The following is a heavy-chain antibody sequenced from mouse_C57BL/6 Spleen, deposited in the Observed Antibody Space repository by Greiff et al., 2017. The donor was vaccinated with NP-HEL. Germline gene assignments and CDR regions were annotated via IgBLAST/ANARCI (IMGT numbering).Heavy chain of an antibody. CDR2: IYPRSGNT. V-gene: IGHV1-81*01. J-gene: IGHJ2*01. CDR3: ARDYGSRMGD. CDR1: GYTFTSYG. D-gene: IGHD1-1*01. Sequence: QVQLQQSGAELARPGASVKLSCKASGYTFTSYGISWVKQRTGQGLEWIGDIYPRSGNTYYNEKFKGKATLTADKSSSTAYMELRSLTSEDSAVYFCARDYGSRMGDWGQGTTLTVSS.